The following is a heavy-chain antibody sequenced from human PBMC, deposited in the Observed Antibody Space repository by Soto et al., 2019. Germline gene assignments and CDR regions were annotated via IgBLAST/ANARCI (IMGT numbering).Heavy chain of an antibody. CDR3: AREVRQTVTIGIRYYYYGMDV. CDR2: IYYSGST. D-gene: IGHD4-4*01. CDR1: GGSISSGGYY. Sequence: QVQLQESGPGLVKPSQTLSLTCTVSGGSISSGGYYWSWIRQHPGKGLAWIGYIYYSGSTYYTPSLNSRVTISVVMSMNQFSLKLSSVTAAATAVYYCAREVRQTVTIGIRYYYYGMDVWGQGTTVTV. J-gene: IGHJ6*02. V-gene: IGHV4-31*03.